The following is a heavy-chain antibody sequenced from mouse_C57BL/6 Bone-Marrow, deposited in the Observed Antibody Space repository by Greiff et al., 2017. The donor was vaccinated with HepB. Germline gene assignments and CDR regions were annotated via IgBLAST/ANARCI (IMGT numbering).Heavy chain of an antibody. CDR1: GFTFSDYG. Sequence: EVMLVESGGGLVQPGGSLKLSCAASGFTFSDYGMAWVRQAPRKGPEWVAFISNLAYSIYYADTVTGRFTISIENAKNTLYLEMSSLRSEDTAMYYCARNDTTAMDYWGQGTSVTVSS. CDR3: ARNDTTAMDY. D-gene: IGHD1-1*01. J-gene: IGHJ4*01. V-gene: IGHV5-15*01. CDR2: ISNLAYSI.